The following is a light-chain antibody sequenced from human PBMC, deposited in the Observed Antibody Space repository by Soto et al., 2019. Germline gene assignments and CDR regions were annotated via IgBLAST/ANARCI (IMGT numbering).Light chain of an antibody. V-gene: IGKV3-11*01. CDR1: QSVSSY. J-gene: IGKJ5*01. Sequence: EFVLTQSPATLSLSPGERATLSCRASQSVSSYLLWYQQKPGQATRLLIYDASNRASSTPARCSGGWSKTVFILTSSILEPEDVAFYYCQRRMNWPLTFGQGTRLDI. CDR2: DAS. CDR3: QRRMNWPLT.